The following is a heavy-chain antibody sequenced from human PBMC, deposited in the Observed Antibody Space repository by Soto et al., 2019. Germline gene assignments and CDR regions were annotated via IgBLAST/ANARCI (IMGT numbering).Heavy chain of an antibody. CDR1: GFTFSSYS. D-gene: IGHD2-15*01. V-gene: IGHV3-48*01. CDR3: ARDLLPAGEIVVVVAATPDS. J-gene: IGHJ4*02. Sequence: EVQLVESGGGLVQPGGSLRLSCAASGFTFSSYSMNWVRQAPGKGLEWVSYISSSSSTIYYADSVKGRFTISRDNAKNSLYLQLNRRRAEATAVYYCARDLLPAGEIVVVVAATPDSWGQGSLVTVSS. CDR2: ISSSSSTI.